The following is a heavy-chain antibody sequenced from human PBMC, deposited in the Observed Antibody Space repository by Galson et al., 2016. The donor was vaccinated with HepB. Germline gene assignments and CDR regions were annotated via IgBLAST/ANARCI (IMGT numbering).Heavy chain of an antibody. CDR3: ARDCHKLDFDY. Sequence: SVKVSCKASGYRFTTFYVHWVRQAPGQGLEWIGRIMPEDGYTIYAQKFQGRVTITRDTSTSTVYMDLRSLMSADTGVYYCARDCHKLDFDYWGQGSLVTVSS. J-gene: IGHJ4*02. CDR2: IMPEDGYT. V-gene: IGHV1-46*01. CDR1: GYRFTTFY.